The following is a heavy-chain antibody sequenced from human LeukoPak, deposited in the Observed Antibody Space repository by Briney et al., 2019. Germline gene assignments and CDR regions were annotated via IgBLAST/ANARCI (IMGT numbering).Heavy chain of an antibody. D-gene: IGHD2-15*01. J-gene: IGHJ3*02. CDR3: AIYCSGGSCYSGDAFDI. CDR2: INPSGGST. CDR1: GYTFTSYY. Sequence: ASVKVSCKASGYTFTSYYMHWVRQAPGQGLEWMGIINPSGGSTSYAQKFQGRVTMTRDMSTSTVYMELSSLRSEDTAVYYCAIYCSGGSCYSGDAFDIWGQGTMVTVSS. V-gene: IGHV1-46*01.